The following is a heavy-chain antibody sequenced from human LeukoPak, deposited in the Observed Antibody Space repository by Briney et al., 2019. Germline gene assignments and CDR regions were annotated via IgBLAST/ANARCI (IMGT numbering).Heavy chain of an antibody. CDR2: TYYRSKWYN. D-gene: IGHD2-15*01. V-gene: IGHV6-1*01. CDR1: GDSVFSNSAS. Sequence: QTLSLTCAISGDSVFSNSASWNWIRQSPSRGLEWLGRTYYRSKWYNDYVVSVKSRITINPGTSNNQFSLQLNSVTPEDTAVYYCARGSTRGYCSGGSCSSIYYFDYWGQGTLVTVSS. CDR3: ARGSTRGYCSGGSCSSIYYFDY. J-gene: IGHJ4*02.